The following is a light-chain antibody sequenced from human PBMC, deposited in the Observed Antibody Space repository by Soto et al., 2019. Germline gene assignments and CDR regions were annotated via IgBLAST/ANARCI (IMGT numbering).Light chain of an antibody. V-gene: IGLV2-18*02. J-gene: IGLJ1*01. CDR3: SSYISTSRYV. CDR1: SSDVGKYDR. Sequence: QSVLNQPPSVSGSPGQSVTISCTGTSSDVGKYDRVSWYQQPPGTAPKLIIYEVTNRPSGVPARFSGSKSGNTASLTISGLQAEDEADYYCSSYISTSRYVFGAGTKVTVL. CDR2: EVT.